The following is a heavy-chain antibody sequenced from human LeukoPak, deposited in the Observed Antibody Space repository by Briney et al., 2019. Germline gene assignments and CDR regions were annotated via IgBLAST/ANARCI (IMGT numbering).Heavy chain of an antibody. J-gene: IGHJ4*02. CDR3: ARKVGATLSDEGIYFDY. D-gene: IGHD1-26*01. CDR2: IYYSGST. CDR1: GGSISSSSYY. V-gene: IGHV4-39*01. Sequence: SETLPLTCTVSGGSISSSSYYWGWIRQPPGKGLEWIGSIYYSGSTYYNPSLKSRVTISVDTSKNQFSLKLSSVTAADTAVYYCARKVGATLSDEGIYFDYWGQGTLVTVSS.